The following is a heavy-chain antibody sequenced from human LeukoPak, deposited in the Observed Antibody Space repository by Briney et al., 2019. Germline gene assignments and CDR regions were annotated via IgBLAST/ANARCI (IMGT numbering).Heavy chain of an antibody. CDR3: AGWIAAAPQGGYYYYMDV. Sequence: ASVKVSCKASGYTFTGYYMHWVRQAPGQGLEWMGWINPNSGGTNYAQKFQGRVTMTRDTSISTAYMELSRLRSDDTAVYYCAGWIAAAPQGGYYYYMDVWGKGTTVTVSS. V-gene: IGHV1-2*02. CDR2: INPNSGGT. J-gene: IGHJ6*03. CDR1: GYTFTGYY. D-gene: IGHD6-13*01.